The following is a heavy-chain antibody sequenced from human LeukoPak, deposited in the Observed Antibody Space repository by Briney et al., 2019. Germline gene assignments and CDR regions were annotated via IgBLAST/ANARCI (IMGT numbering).Heavy chain of an antibody. D-gene: IGHD6-19*01. CDR2: ISGSGGST. CDR1: GGSISSYY. V-gene: IGHV3-23*01. J-gene: IGHJ4*02. CDR3: AKDLLPVAANW. Sequence: WETLSLTCTVSGGSISSYYWSWVRQAPGKGLEWVSAISGSGGSTYYSDSVKGRFTISRDNSKNTLYLQMNSLRAEDTALYYCAKDLLPVAANWWGQGTLVTVSS.